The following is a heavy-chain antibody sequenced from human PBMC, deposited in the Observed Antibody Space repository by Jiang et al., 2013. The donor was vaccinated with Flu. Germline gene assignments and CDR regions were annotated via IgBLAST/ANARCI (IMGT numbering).Heavy chain of an antibody. CDR1: GFSLSTSGVG. CDR3: VRSLYGDYIGGLFDY. J-gene: IGHJ4*02. V-gene: IGHV2-5*01. CDR2: VYWNGDE. D-gene: IGHD4-17*01. Sequence: KPTQTLTLTCAFSGFSLSTSGVGVGWIRQPPGKALEWLEVVYWNGDERYSPSLKNRLTITRDTSNNQVALTMTNMSPVDTATYYCVRSLYGDYIGGLFDYWGQGTLVTVSS.